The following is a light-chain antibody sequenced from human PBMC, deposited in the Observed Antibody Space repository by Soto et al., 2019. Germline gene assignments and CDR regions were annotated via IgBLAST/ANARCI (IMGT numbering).Light chain of an antibody. CDR1: QSIISL. J-gene: IGKJ1*01. V-gene: IGKV1-5*01. CDR3: QQYDSYWT. Sequence: DIQMTQSPSTLSASVGDRVTITCRASQSIISLLSWYQQEPGKGPNLLIYDASSLESGVPSRFSGSGSGTEFTLTIISLQPDDFATYYCQQYDSYWTFGQGTKVDIK. CDR2: DAS.